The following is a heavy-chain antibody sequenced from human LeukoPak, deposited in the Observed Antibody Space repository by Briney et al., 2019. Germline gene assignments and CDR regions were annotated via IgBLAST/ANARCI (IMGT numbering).Heavy chain of an antibody. CDR3: AREGDDILTGYSFDAFDV. Sequence: PSETLSLTCTVSGGSISSYYWSWIRQPAGKGLEWIGRMYISGSTNYNPSPKSRVTMSVDTSKNQFSLKLNSVTAADTAVYYCAREGDDILTGYSFDAFDVWGQGTMVTVSS. V-gene: IGHV4-4*07. CDR1: GGSISSYY. CDR2: MYISGST. D-gene: IGHD3-9*01. J-gene: IGHJ3*01.